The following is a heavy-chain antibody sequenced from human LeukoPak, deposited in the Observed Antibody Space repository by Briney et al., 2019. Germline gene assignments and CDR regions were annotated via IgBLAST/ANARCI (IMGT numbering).Heavy chain of an antibody. CDR1: GFTFSSYG. D-gene: IGHD5-12*01. Sequence: GGSLRLSCAASGFTFSSYGMHWVRQAPGKGLEWVAFIRYDGSNKYYADSVKGRFTISRDNSKNTLYLQMNSLRAEDTAVYYCAKAPWPNMVATPRGYMDVWGKGTTVTVSS. CDR3: AKAPWPNMVATPRGYMDV. J-gene: IGHJ6*03. V-gene: IGHV3-30*02. CDR2: IRYDGSNK.